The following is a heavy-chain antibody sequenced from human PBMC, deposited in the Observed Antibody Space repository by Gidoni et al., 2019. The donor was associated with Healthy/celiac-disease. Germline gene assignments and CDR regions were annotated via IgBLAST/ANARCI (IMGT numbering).Heavy chain of an antibody. CDR2: IYSGGST. J-gene: IGHJ3*02. Sequence: EVQLVESGGGLIQPGGSLRLSCAAPGFTVSINYMSWVRQAPGKGLEWVSVIYSGGSTYYADSVKGRFTISRDNSKNTLYLQMNSLRAEDTAVYYCARWNDIVVVPAAPEWSFDIWGQGTMVTVSS. CDR1: GFTVSINY. CDR3: ARWNDIVVVPAAPEWSFDI. V-gene: IGHV3-53*01. D-gene: IGHD2-2*01.